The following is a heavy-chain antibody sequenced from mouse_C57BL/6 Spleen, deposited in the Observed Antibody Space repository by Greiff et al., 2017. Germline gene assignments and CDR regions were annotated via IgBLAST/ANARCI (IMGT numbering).Heavy chain of an antibody. V-gene: IGHV5-16*01. Sequence: EVKVEESEGGLVQPGSSMKLSCTASGFTFSDYYMAWVRQVPEKGLEWVANINYDGSSTYYLDSLKCRFIISRDNAKNILYLQMSSLKSEDTATYYCARDSIGDAMDYWGQGTSVTVSS. CDR2: INYDGSST. CDR3: ARDSIGDAMDY. J-gene: IGHJ4*01. CDR1: GFTFSDYY. D-gene: IGHD2-14*01.